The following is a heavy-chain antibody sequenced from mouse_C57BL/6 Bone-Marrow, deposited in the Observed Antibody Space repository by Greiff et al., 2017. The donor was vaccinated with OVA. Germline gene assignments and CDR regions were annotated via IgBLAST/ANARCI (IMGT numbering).Heavy chain of an antibody. D-gene: IGHD1-2*01. CDR3: ASSFIYAMDY. V-gene: IGHV2-2*01. CDR1: GFSLTSYG. CDR2: IWSGGST. J-gene: IGHJ4*01. Sequence: QVQLKESGPGLVQPSQSLSITCTVSGFSLTSYGVHWVRQSPGKGLEWLGVIWSGGSTDYNAAFISRLSISKDNSTSQVFFKMNSLQADDTAIYYCASSFIYAMDYWGQGTSVTVSS.